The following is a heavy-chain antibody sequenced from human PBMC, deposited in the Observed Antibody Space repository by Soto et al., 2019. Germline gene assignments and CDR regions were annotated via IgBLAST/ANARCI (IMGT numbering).Heavy chain of an antibody. CDR3: ARERGYCSGGSCYSSLYWYFDL. Sequence: QVQLQESGPGLVKPSQTLSLTCTVSGGSISSGGYYWSWIRQHPGKGLEWIGYIYYSGSTYYNPSLKSRVTISVDTSKNQFSLKLSSVTAADTAVYYCARERGYCSGGSCYSSLYWYFDLWGRGTPVTVSS. CDR1: GGSISSGGYY. J-gene: IGHJ2*01. CDR2: IYYSGST. D-gene: IGHD2-15*01. V-gene: IGHV4-31*03.